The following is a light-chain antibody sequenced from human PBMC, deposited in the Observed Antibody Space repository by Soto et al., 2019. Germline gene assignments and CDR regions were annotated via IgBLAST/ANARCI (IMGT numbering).Light chain of an antibody. J-gene: IGKJ4*01. CDR2: DAS. Sequence: DIVMTQSPDSLAVSLGDRVTITCRASQSISRWLAWYQQTPGTAPKLLIYDASSLQSGVPSRFSGSGSGTDFTLTISRLHPDDFATYYCQQYDSSSHFGGGTKVDIK. V-gene: IGKV1-5*01. CDR3: QQYDSSSH. CDR1: QSISRW.